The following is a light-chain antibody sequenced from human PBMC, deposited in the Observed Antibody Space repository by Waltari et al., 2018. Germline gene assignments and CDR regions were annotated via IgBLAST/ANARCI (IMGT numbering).Light chain of an antibody. J-gene: IGLJ1*01. CDR1: ELPRTY. CDR3: YSSDSTGLRV. CDR2: EDT. Sequence: SYELTQTPSVSVSPGQTARIPCSGLELPRTYAYWFQQKSGQAPRLVIYEDTKRPSGIPERFSGSSSGTVATLTITGAQVDDEADYYCYSSDSTGLRVFGGGTTVVVL. V-gene: IGLV3-10*01.